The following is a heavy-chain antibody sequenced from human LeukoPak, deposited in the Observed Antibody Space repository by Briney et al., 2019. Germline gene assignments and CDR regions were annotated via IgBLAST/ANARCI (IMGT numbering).Heavy chain of an antibody. CDR2: ISGSGGST. J-gene: IGHJ4*02. CDR1: GFTFSSDA. D-gene: IGHD5-12*01. V-gene: IGHV3-23*01. CDR3: AKDRGYDPYFDY. Sequence: PGGSLRLSCAASGFTFSSDAMSWVRQAPGKGLEWVSAISGSGGSTYYADSVKGRFTISRDNSKNTLYLQMNSLRAEDTAVYYCAKDRGYDPYFDYWGQGTLVTVPS.